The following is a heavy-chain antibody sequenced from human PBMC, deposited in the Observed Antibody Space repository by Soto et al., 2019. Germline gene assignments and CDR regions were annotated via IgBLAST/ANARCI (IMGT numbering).Heavy chain of an antibody. J-gene: IGHJ5*02. CDR1: GGSISSYY. CDR3: ARAVSPYFGTWFDP. D-gene: IGHD3-10*01. Sequence: PSETLSLTCTVSGGSISSYYWSWIRQPPGKGLEWIGYISQTGATSYNPSLKSRVSVSLDKSKNQFSLRLSSVTAADMAVYYCARAVSPYFGTWFDPWGQGTLVTVSS. CDR2: ISQTGAT. V-gene: IGHV4-59*12.